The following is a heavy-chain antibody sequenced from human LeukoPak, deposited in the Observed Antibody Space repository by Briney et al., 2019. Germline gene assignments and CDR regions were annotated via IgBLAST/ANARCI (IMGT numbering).Heavy chain of an antibody. Sequence: SETLSLTCTVSGDSMSSYYWNWVRQPPGKGLEWIGYIYYSGSTNCNPSLKSRVTISIDTSKNQFSLKLRSVTAADTAVYYCAREVPIVRGLRWDYWGQGTLVTVSS. V-gene: IGHV4-59*01. CDR1: GDSMSSYY. CDR3: AREVPIVRGLRWDY. J-gene: IGHJ4*02. D-gene: IGHD3-10*01. CDR2: IYYSGST.